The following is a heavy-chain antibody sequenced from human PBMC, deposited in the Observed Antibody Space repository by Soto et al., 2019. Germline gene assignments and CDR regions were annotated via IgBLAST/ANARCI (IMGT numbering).Heavy chain of an antibody. J-gene: IGHJ6*02. D-gene: IGHD3-22*01. CDR2: ISASGGRA. Sequence: EVQLLESGGGLVQPGGSLRLSCATSGLVFSTYDMSWVRQAPVKGPEWVSGISASGGRAFYADSVKGRFTISRDNSKNILFLDMKSLRTEDTAVYYCARRMTMIRVLFQTPGGLDVWGQGTTVIVSS. V-gene: IGHV3-23*01. CDR1: GLVFSTYD. CDR3: ARRMTMIRVLFQTPGGLDV.